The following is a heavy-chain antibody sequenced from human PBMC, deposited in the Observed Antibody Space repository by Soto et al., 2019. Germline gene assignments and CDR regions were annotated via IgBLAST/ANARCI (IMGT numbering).Heavy chain of an antibody. CDR3: ARDSYYDSSGYPFDY. D-gene: IGHD3-22*01. CDR2: INAYNGNT. V-gene: IGHV1-18*01. J-gene: IGHJ4*02. CDR1: GYTFTSYG. Sequence: ASVKVSCTASGYTFTSYGVSWVRQAPGQGLEWMGWINAYNGNTHYAQKLQGRVTMTTDTSTTTAYMELRSLRSDDTAVYYCARDSYYDSSGYPFDYWGQGTLVTVSS.